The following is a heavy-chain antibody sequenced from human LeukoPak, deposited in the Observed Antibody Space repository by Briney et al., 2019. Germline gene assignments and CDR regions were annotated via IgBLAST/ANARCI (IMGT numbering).Heavy chain of an antibody. CDR3: ATNPQGSFDY. V-gene: IGHV4-31*01. CDR2: IYYDVST. J-gene: IGHJ4*02. CDR1: GGSISSGGYY. Sequence: SETLSLTCTVSGGSISSGGYYWRWIRQHPGKGLEWNGYIYYDVSTYYNPSLKSLVTISVDTSKIQFSLKLSSVTAADTAVYYCATNPQGSFDYWGQGTLVTVSS.